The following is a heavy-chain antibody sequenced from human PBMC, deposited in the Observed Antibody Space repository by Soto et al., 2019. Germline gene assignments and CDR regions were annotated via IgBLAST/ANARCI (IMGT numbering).Heavy chain of an antibody. CDR2: ISAYNGNT. V-gene: IGHV1-18*01. D-gene: IGHD3-3*01. CDR1: GYTFTSYG. CDR3: ARANYVFWSGYYNY. J-gene: IGHJ4*02. Sequence: GASVKVSCKASGYTFTSYGISWVRQAPGQGLEWMGWISAYNGNTNYAQKLQGRVTMTTDTSTSTAYMELRSLRSDDTAVYYCARANYVFWSGYYNYWGQGTLVTVSS.